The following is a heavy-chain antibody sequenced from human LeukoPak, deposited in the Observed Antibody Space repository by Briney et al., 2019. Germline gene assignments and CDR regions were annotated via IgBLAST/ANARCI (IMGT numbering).Heavy chain of an antibody. CDR2: IYHSGST. J-gene: IGHJ6*03. D-gene: IGHD5-18*01. Sequence: SETLSLTCTVSGGSISSGYYWGWIRQPPGKGLEWIGSIYHSGSTYYNPSLKSRVTISVDTSKNQFSLKLSSVTAADTAVYYCARVGVDTAMSYTGYYYYYYMDVWGQGTMVTVSS. V-gene: IGHV4-38-2*02. CDR3: ARVGVDTAMSYTGYYYYYYMDV. CDR1: GGSISSGYY.